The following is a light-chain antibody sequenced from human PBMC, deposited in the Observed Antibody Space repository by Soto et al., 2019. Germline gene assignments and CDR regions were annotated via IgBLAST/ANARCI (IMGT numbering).Light chain of an antibody. CDR1: NGDVGGYNY. CDR2: EVT. J-gene: IGLJ3*02. CDR3: NSFAGRAKWV. Sequence: QSVLTQPPSASGSPGQSVTISCTGTNGDVGGYNYISWYQQYPGKAPRLLIYEVTKRPSGVPDRFSGSKSGNSAYLTVSGLQAEDEADYYCNSFAGRAKWVFGGGTKLTVL. V-gene: IGLV2-8*01.